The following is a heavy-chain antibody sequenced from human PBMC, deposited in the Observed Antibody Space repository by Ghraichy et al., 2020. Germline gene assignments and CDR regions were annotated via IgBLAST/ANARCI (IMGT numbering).Heavy chain of an antibody. V-gene: IGHV4-30-2*01. CDR3: ARKDSGYGFDY. CDR1: GGSISSGGYS. Sequence: SETLSLTCAVSGGSISSGGYSWSWIRQPPGKGLEWIGYIYHSGSTYYNPSLKSRVTISVDRSKNQFSLKLSSVTAADTAVYYCARKDSGYGFDYWGQGTLVTVSS. D-gene: IGHD5-12*01. CDR2: IYHSGST. J-gene: IGHJ4*02.